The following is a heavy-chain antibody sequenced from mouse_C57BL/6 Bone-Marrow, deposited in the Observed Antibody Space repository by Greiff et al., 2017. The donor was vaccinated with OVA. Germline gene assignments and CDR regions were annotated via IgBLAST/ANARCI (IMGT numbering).Heavy chain of an antibody. V-gene: IGHV1-62-2*01. D-gene: IGHD3-1*01. CDR2: FYPGSGSI. CDR3: ARHEGYSFAFAY. J-gene: IGHJ3*01. CDR1: GYTFTEYT. Sequence: QVHVKQSGAELVKPGASVKLSCKASGYTFTEYTIHWVKQRSGQGLEWIGWFYPGSGSIKYNEKFKDKATLTADKSSSTVYMELSRLTSEDSAVYFCARHEGYSFAFAYWGQGTLVTVSA.